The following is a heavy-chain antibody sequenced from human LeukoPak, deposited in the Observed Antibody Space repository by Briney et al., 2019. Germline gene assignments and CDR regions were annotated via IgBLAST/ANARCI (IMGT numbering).Heavy chain of an antibody. Sequence: GGSLRLSCAASGFTFSSYIMNWVRQAPGKGLEWVSSISSSSSYIYYADSVKGRFTISRDNDKNSLYLKMNSLRAEDTAVYYCARDQEGSWFDPWGQGTLVTVSS. CDR1: GFTFSSYI. CDR3: ARDQEGSWFDP. J-gene: IGHJ5*02. CDR2: ISSSSSYI. V-gene: IGHV3-21*01.